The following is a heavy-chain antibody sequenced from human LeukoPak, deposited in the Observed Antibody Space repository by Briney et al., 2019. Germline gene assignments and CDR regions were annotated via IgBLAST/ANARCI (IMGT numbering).Heavy chain of an antibody. Sequence: SETLSLTCTVSGGSISTYYWSWIRQPAGKGLEWIGRIYTSGSTNYNPSLKSRVTISVDTSKNQFSLKLSSVTAADTAVYYCARGGERSGWYYFSLYYWGQGTLVTVSS. CDR2: IYTSGST. D-gene: IGHD6-19*01. J-gene: IGHJ4*02. CDR1: GGSISTYY. CDR3: ARGGERSGWYYFSLYY. V-gene: IGHV4-4*07.